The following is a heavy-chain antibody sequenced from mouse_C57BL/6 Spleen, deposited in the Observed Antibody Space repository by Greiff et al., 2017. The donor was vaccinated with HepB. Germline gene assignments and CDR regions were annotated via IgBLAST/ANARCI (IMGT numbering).Heavy chain of an antibody. Sequence: QVQLKESGAELARPGASVKMSCKASGYTFTSYTMHWVKQRPGQGLEWIGYINPSSGYTKYNQKFKDKATLTADKSSSTAYMQLSSLTSEDSAVYYCARGGFPFAYWGQGTLVTVSA. CDR2: INPSSGYT. CDR1: GYTFTSYT. J-gene: IGHJ3*01. V-gene: IGHV1-4*01. CDR3: ARGGFPFAY.